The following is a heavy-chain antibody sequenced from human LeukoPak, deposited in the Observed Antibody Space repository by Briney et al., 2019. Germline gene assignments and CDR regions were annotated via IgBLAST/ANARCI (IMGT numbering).Heavy chain of an antibody. D-gene: IGHD6-19*01. CDR3: ATSGWYFVFYY. J-gene: IGHJ4*02. V-gene: IGHV3-30*03. Sequence: GGSLRLSCAASGFTFSSYGMHWVRQAPGKGLEWVAVISYDGSNKYYADSVKGRFTISRDNSKNTPYLQMNSLRAEDTAVYYCATSGWYFVFYYWGQGTLVTVSS. CDR1: GFTFSSYG. CDR2: ISYDGSNK.